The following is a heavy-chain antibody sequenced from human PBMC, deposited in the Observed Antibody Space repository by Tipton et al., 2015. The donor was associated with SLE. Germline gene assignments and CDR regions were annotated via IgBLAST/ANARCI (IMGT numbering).Heavy chain of an antibody. J-gene: IGHJ4*02. CDR3: ARAGRAWNLFDY. V-gene: IGHV4-39*07. CDR1: GGSISSSSYY. Sequence: TLSLTCTVSGGSISSSSYYWGCIRQPPGKGLEWIGSIYYSGSTYYNPSLKSRVTISVDTSKNQFSLKLSSVTAADTAVYYCARAGRAWNLFDYWGQGTLVTVSS. D-gene: IGHD1-1*01. CDR2: IYYSGST.